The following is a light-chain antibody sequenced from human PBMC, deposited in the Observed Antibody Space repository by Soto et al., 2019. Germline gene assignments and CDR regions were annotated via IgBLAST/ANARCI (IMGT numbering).Light chain of an antibody. CDR3: CSYSGSSTIVV. CDR1: SSDVGGYNF. V-gene: IGLV2-14*03. J-gene: IGLJ2*01. Sequence: QSALTQPASVSGSPGQSITISCTGTSSDVGGYNFVSWYQQHPGKAPRLMIFDVDNRPSGVSTRFSGSKSGNTASLTISGLKAEDEADSYCCSYSGSSTIVVFGGGTKLTVL. CDR2: DVD.